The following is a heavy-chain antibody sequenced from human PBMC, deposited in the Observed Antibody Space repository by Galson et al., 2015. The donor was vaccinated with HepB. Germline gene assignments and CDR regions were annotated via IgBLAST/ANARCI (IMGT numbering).Heavy chain of an antibody. Sequence: SLRLSCAASGFTFDDYAMHWVRQAPGKGLGWVSGISWNSGSIGYADSVKGRFTISRDNAKNSLYLQMNSLRAEDTALYYCAKVLIWSGNSAFDIWGQGTMVTVSS. D-gene: IGHD3-3*01. J-gene: IGHJ3*02. V-gene: IGHV3-9*01. CDR1: GFTFDDYA. CDR3: AKVLIWSGNSAFDI. CDR2: ISWNSGSI.